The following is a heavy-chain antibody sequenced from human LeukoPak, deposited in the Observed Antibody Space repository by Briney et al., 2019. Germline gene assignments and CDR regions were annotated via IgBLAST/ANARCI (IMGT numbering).Heavy chain of an antibody. J-gene: IGHJ4*02. CDR2: ISSSSSYI. D-gene: IGHD6-19*01. Sequence: QPGGSLRLSCAASGFTFSSYSMDWVRQAPGKGLEWVSYISSSSSYIYYADQVKGRFTISRDDAKDSLYLQMNSLRAEDTAVYYCARGPDSSGWYWVDYWGQGTLVTVSS. CDR1: GFTFSSYS. V-gene: IGHV3-21*01. CDR3: ARGPDSSGWYWVDY.